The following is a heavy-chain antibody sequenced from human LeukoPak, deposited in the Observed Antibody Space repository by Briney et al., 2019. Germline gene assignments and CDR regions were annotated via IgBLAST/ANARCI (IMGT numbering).Heavy chain of an antibody. Sequence: PSETLSLTCTVSGGSISSYYWSWIRQPPGKGLEWIGYIYFSGSTNYNPSLKSRVTISVDTSKNQFSLKLSSVTAADTAVYYCARRDSSGYYYYYYMDVWGKGTTVTVSS. D-gene: IGHD3-22*01. J-gene: IGHJ6*03. CDR1: GGSISSYY. V-gene: IGHV4-59*01. CDR2: IYFSGST. CDR3: ARRDSSGYYYYYYMDV.